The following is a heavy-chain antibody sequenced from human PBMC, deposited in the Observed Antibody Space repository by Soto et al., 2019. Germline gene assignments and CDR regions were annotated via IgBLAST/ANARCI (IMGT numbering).Heavy chain of an antibody. V-gene: IGHV3-30*03. CDR3: ATMERLFDY. D-gene: IGHD3-3*01. CDR1: GFTFSDYG. J-gene: IGHJ4*02. CDR2: ISYDGSDK. Sequence: QLQLVESGGGVVQPGRSLRLYCAASGFTFSDYGMHWVRQAPGTGLEWVAVISYDGSDKYYADSVKGRFTISRDNSKNRLYLQMNSLRAEDTAVYYCATMERLFDYWGQGTLVTVSS.